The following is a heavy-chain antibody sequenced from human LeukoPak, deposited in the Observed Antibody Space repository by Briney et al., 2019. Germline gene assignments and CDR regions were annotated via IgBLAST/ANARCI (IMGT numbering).Heavy chain of an antibody. J-gene: IGHJ4*02. CDR1: GGSISSYY. V-gene: IGHV4-59*01. CDR2: IYYSGST. Sequence: SETLSLTCTVSGGSISSYYWSWIRQPPGKGLEWIGYIYYSGSTNYNPSLKSRVTISVDTSKNQFSLKLSSVTAADTAVYYCARDHDRQLAYWGQGTLVTVSS. CDR3: ARDHDRQLAY. D-gene: IGHD5-18*01.